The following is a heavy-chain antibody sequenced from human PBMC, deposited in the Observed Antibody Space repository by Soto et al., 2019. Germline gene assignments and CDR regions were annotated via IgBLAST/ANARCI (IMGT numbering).Heavy chain of an antibody. V-gene: IGHV4-30-2*01. D-gene: IGHD3-10*01. Sequence: SETLSLTCAVSGGSITSGNSYSWAWIRQPPGRGLEWIGSISQTGATSYNPSPKSRVSVSLDKSKNQFSLRLSSVTAADMAVYYCARAVSPYFGTWFDPWGQGTLVTVSS. CDR1: GGSITSGNSYS. CDR3: ARAVSPYFGTWFDP. CDR2: ISQTGAT. J-gene: IGHJ5*02.